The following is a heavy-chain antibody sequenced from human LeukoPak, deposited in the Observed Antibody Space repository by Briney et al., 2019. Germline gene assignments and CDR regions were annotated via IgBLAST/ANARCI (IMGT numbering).Heavy chain of an antibody. D-gene: IGHD6-13*01. CDR3: ARSGPKIAAAGYMDV. CDR2: IYYSGST. V-gene: IGHV4-59*12. Sequence: SETLSLTCTVSGGSISSYYWSWIRQPPGKGLEWIGYIYYSGSTNYNPSLKSRVTVSVDTSKNQISLNLTSATAADTAVYYCARSGPKIAAAGYMDVWGKGTTVTVSS. J-gene: IGHJ6*03. CDR1: GGSISSYY.